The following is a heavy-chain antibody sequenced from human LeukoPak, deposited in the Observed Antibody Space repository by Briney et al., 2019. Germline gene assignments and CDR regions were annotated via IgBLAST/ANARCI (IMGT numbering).Heavy chain of an antibody. Sequence: SETLSLTCAVYGGSFSGYYRSWIRQPPGKGLEWIGEINHSGSTNYNPSLKSRVTISVDTSKNQFSLKLSSVTAADTAVYYCARALRGIAARLYPYWGQGTLVTVSS. V-gene: IGHV4-34*01. CDR1: GGSFSGYY. D-gene: IGHD6-6*01. J-gene: IGHJ4*02. CDR2: INHSGST. CDR3: ARALRGIAARLYPY.